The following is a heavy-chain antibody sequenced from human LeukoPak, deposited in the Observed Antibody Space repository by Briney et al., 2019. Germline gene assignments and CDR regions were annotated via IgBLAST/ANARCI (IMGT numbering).Heavy chain of an antibody. CDR3: ANFKGRAFDY. Sequence: GGSLRLSCAASGFTFSSYGMHWVRQAPGKGLGWVAFIRYDGSNKYYADSVKGRFTISRDNSKNTLYLQMNSLRAEDTAVYYCANFKGRAFDYWGQGTLVTVSS. J-gene: IGHJ4*02. CDR1: GFTFSSYG. V-gene: IGHV3-30*02. CDR2: IRYDGSNK. D-gene: IGHD1-26*01.